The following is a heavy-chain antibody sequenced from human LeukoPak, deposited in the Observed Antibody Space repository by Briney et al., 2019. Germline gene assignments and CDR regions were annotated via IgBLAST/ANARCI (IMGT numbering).Heavy chain of an antibody. J-gene: IGHJ4*02. CDR1: GFTFTNAW. D-gene: IGHD3-10*01. V-gene: IGHV3-15*01. CDR3: TTDLGTYYHGSQRLIPIDY. Sequence: GGSLRLSCADSGFTFTNAWMSWVRQAPGKGLEWIGRIKSKTDGETTNYAEPVRGRFTISRDDSKSAVYLQMNSLKIEDTAVYYCTTDLGTYYHGSQRLIPIDYWGQGTLVTVSS. CDR2: IKSKTDGETT.